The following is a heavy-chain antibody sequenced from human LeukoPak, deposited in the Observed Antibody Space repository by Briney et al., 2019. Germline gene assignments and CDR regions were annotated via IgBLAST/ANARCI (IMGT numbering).Heavy chain of an antibody. CDR3: AREVLIVIEPINTIDY. V-gene: IGHV3-23*01. CDR2: ITSGDGGP. D-gene: IGHD2/OR15-2a*01. J-gene: IGHJ4*02. CDR1: GFTFGTSA. Sequence: GGSLRLSCAASGFTFGTSAMSWVRQTPEKGLEWVSTITSGDGGPYYADSVKGRFTISRDNSNNMLYLQMNSLRAEDTAVYFCAREVLIVIEPINTIDYWGRGTRVTVSS.